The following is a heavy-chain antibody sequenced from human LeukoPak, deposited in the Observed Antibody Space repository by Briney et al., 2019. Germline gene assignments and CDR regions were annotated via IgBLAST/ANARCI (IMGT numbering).Heavy chain of an antibody. CDR1: GYTFTGYY. D-gene: IGHD3-3*01. J-gene: IGHJ6*03. CDR2: INPNSGGT. V-gene: IGHV1-2*02. Sequence: ASVKVSCKASGYTFTGYYMHWVRQAPGQGLEWMGWINPNSGGTNYAEKFQGRVTMTRDTSISTAYMEVRRLRSDDTAVYYCASDLAPPDYYDFWSGPMDVWGKGTTVTVSS. CDR3: ASDLAPPDYYDFWSGPMDV.